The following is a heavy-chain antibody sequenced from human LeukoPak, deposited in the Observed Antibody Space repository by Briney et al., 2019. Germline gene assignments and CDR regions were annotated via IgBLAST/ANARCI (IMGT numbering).Heavy chain of an antibody. CDR1: GGSISSYY. CDR3: ASLRDGYNLIDY. D-gene: IGHD5-24*01. V-gene: IGHV4-59*08. CDR2: IYYSGST. J-gene: IGHJ4*02. Sequence: SETLSLTCTVSGGSISSYYWSWIRQPPGKGLEWIGYIYYSGSTNYNPSLKSRVTISVDTSKNQFSLKLSSVTAADTAVYYCASLRDGYNLIDYWGQGTLVTVSS.